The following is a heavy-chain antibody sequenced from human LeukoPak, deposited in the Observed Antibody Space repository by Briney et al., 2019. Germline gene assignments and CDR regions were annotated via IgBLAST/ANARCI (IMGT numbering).Heavy chain of an antibody. CDR2: IYTSGST. J-gene: IGHJ4*02. CDR1: GGSISSGSYY. D-gene: IGHD4/OR15-4a*01. Sequence: SGTLSLTCTVSGGSISSGSYYWSWIRQPAGKGLEWIGRIYTSGSTNYNPSLKSRVTISVDTSKNQFSLKLSSVTAADTAVYYCARVRRGDYGPLFDYWGQGTLVTVSS. V-gene: IGHV4-61*02. CDR3: ARVRRGDYGPLFDY.